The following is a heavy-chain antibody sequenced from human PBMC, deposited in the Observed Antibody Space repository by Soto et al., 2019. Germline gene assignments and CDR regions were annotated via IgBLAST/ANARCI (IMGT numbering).Heavy chain of an antibody. CDR2: FTSSGDTT. CDR3: VKQTAPIGGYFDF. Sequence: AGGSLRLSCTASGFIFSNFGMSWVRQAPGKGLEWVSGFTSSGDTTYYVESVRGRFTISRDNSKSTLYLEMNGLRAEDTAMYYCVKQTAPIGGYFDFWGQGILVTVSS. D-gene: IGHD3-16*01. V-gene: IGHV3-23*01. J-gene: IGHJ4*02. CDR1: GFIFSNFG.